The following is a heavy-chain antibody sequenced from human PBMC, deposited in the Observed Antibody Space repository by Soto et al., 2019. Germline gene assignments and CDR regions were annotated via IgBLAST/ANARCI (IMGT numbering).Heavy chain of an antibody. D-gene: IGHD2-15*01. Sequence: SQTLSLTCAISGDSVSSNSAAWNWIRQSPSRGLEWLGRTYYRSKWYNDYAVSVKSRITINPDTSKNQFSLQLNSVTPEDTAVYYCARASLGYCSGGSCYFKYFQHWGQGTLVTVPS. J-gene: IGHJ1*01. V-gene: IGHV6-1*01. CDR3: ARASLGYCSGGSCYFKYFQH. CDR2: TYYRSKWYN. CDR1: GDSVSSNSAA.